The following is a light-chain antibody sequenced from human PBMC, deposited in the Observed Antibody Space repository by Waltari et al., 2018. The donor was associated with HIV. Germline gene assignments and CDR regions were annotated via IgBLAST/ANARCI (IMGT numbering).Light chain of an antibody. CDR1: SSDVGGYEY. CDR3: ASYGDTNRVL. CDR2: EVN. J-gene: IGLJ6*01. V-gene: IGLV2-8*01. Sequence: QSALTQPPSATGSLGQSVTISCTGTSSDVGGYEYVSWYQQHPAKAPKLIIYEVNKRPSGVPERFSASKSDNTASLTVAGRQDDDEAHYYCASYGDTNRVLFGGGTRVTVL.